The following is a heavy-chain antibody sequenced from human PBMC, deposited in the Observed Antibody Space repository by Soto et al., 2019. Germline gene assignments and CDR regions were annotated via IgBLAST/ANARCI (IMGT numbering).Heavy chain of an antibody. CDR1: GGTFSSYS. Sequence: QVQLVQSGAEVKKPGSSVKVSCKASGGTFSSYSISWVRQAPGQGLEWMGRIIPILGLANSAQKFQGRITVTADTSTSTAYMELSSLRSEDTDVYYCARERDPDWYFDLWGRGTLITVSS. CDR2: IIPILGLA. J-gene: IGHJ2*01. V-gene: IGHV1-69*08. CDR3: ARERDPDWYFDL.